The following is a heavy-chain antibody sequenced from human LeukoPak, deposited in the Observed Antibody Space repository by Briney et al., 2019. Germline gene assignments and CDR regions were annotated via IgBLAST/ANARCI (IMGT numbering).Heavy chain of an antibody. D-gene: IGHD3-10*01. CDR2: VNPNSGGT. J-gene: IGHJ3*02. CDR1: GYTFTGYY. CDR3: ATGRDYFGSGNNDAFDI. V-gene: IGHV1-2*04. Sequence: GASVKVSCKAPGYTFTGYYMHWVRQAPGQGLEWLGWVNPNSGGTNYAQKFQGWVTMTRDTSISTAYMELSRLRSDDTAVYYCATGRDYFGSGNNDAFDIWGQGTMVTVSS.